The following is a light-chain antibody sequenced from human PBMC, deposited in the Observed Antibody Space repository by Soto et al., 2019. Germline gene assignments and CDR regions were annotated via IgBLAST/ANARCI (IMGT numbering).Light chain of an antibody. CDR2: GAS. J-gene: IGKJ1*01. V-gene: IGKV3-20*01. Sequence: EIVLTQSPGTLSLSPGGRAALSSRASQTLDSDFLVWYQHKPGQALRLLIYGASRRATGTPDRFTGSGSGTDFTLTISRLEPEDFAVYYCQQYGSSRRTFGQGTKVDIK. CDR3: QQYGSSRRT. CDR1: QTLDSDF.